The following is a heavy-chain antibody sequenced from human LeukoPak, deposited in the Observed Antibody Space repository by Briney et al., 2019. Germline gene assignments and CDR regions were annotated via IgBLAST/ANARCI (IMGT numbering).Heavy chain of an antibody. D-gene: IGHD3-10*01. CDR1: GFTFSNYG. CDR2: IRYDGSKK. J-gene: IGHJ4*02. V-gene: IGHV3-30*02. Sequence: PGGSLRLSCAASGFTFSNYGMHWVRQAPGKGLEWVAFIRYDGSKKYYADSVKGRFTISRDNSKNTLYLQMNSLRAEDTAVYYCAREGLVWSGELSQFNYFDYWGQGTLVTVSS. CDR3: AREGLVWSGELSQFNYFDY.